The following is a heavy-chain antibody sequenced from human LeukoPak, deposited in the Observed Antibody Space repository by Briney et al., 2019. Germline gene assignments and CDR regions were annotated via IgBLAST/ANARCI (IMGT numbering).Heavy chain of an antibody. Sequence: SETLSLTCAVSGYSISSGYYWGWIRQPPGKGLEWIGSIFDSGSTYYNPSLKSRVTISVDTSKNQFSLKLSSVTAADTAVYYCASERSAKWSYPYYFDYWGQGTLVTVSS. CDR1: GYSISSGYY. V-gene: IGHV4-38-2*01. D-gene: IGHD1-26*01. CDR3: ASERSAKWSYPYYFDY. J-gene: IGHJ4*02. CDR2: IFDSGST.